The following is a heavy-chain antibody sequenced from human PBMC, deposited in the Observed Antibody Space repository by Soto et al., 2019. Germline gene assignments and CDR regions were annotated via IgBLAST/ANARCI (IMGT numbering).Heavy chain of an antibody. CDR1: GGSISSGGYY. CDR3: TSCSHENWFDP. V-gene: IGHV4-31*03. CDR2: IYYSGST. D-gene: IGHD2-2*01. J-gene: IGHJ5*02. Sequence: PSETLSLTCTVSGGSISSGGYYWSWIRQHPGKCLEWIGYIYYSGSTYYNPSLKSRVTISVDTSKNQFSLKLSSVTAADTAVYYCTSCSHENWFDPWGQGTLVTVYS.